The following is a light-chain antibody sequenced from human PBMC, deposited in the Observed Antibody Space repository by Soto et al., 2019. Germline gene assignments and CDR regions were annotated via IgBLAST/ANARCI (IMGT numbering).Light chain of an antibody. CDR2: GAS. V-gene: IGKV3-15*01. CDR1: QSVSSN. CDR3: QQYNNWPLT. J-gene: IGKJ4*01. Sequence: EIVMTPSPATLSVSPGERATISCRSSQSVSSNLSWYQQKPGQAPRLLIYGASTRATGIPARCSGSGSGTEFTLTISRLQSEDFAVYYCQQYNNWPLTFGGGTKVEIK.